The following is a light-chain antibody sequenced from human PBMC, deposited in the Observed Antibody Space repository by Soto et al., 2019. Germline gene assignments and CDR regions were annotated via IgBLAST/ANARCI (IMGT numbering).Light chain of an antibody. Sequence: QSVLTQPASVTGSAGQSSTISCTGTSSDVGGYDYVSWYQQHPGKAPKVMIFEVSNRPSGVSNRFSGSKSGNTASLTISGLQGEDEADYYCSSFTSSNTVVFGGGTK. CDR3: SSFTSSNTVV. J-gene: IGLJ2*01. CDR1: SSDVGGYDY. V-gene: IGLV2-14*01. CDR2: EVS.